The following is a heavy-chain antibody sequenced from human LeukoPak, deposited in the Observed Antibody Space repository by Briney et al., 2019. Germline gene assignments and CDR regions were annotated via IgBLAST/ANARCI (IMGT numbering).Heavy chain of an antibody. Sequence: GGSLRLSCASSGFTFSTYAMHWISPAPGKGLDWMDAIWYDGSTKYYADSVKGRFTTSRYNSKNTLYLQMNSLRAEDTAVYYCAKGKGNYYDRSGYYVLDYWGQGTLVTVSS. D-gene: IGHD3-22*01. V-gene: IGHV3-33*06. CDR2: IWYDGSTK. J-gene: IGHJ4*02. CDR3: AKGKGNYYDRSGYYVLDY. CDR1: GFTFSTYA.